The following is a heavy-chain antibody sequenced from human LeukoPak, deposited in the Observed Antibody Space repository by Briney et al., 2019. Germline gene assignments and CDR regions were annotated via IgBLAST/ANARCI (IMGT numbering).Heavy chain of an antibody. CDR3: ARWVRTMVRGVISDY. CDR2: IIPIFGTA. D-gene: IGHD3-10*01. V-gene: IGHV1-69*13. J-gene: IGHJ4*02. Sequence: ASVEVSCKASGGTFSSYAISWVRQAPGQGLEWMGGIIPIFGTANYAQKFQGRVTITADESTSTAYMELSSLRSEDTAVYYCARWVRTMVRGVISDYWGQGTLVTVSS. CDR1: GGTFSSYA.